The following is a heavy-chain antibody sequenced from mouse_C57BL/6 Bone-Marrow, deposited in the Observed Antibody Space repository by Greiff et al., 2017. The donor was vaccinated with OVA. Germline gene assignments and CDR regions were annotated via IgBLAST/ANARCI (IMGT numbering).Heavy chain of an antibody. CDR1: GFTFSDYY. D-gene: IGHD1-1*02. Sequence: EVKLMESEGGLVQPGSSMKLSCTASGFTFSDYYMAWVRQVPEKGLEWVANINYDGSSTYYLDSLKSRFIISRDNAKNILYLQMSSLKSEDTATYYCARDVVYFDYWGQGTTLTVSS. V-gene: IGHV5-16*01. CDR2: INYDGSST. J-gene: IGHJ2*01. CDR3: ARDVVYFDY.